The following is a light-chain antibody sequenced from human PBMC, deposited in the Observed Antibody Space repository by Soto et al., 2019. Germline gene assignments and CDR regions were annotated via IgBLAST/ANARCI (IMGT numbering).Light chain of an antibody. CDR1: QSVDTTF. V-gene: IGKV3-20*01. Sequence: EIVLTQSPGSLSLSPGQRATLSCRASQSVDTTFFAWYQKTPGQAPRLLIYGASKRATGIPDRFSGSGCGTDFTLIISRLEPEDFAVYYCQQYMSSVTFGQGTKVEIK. J-gene: IGKJ1*01. CDR3: QQYMSSVT. CDR2: GAS.